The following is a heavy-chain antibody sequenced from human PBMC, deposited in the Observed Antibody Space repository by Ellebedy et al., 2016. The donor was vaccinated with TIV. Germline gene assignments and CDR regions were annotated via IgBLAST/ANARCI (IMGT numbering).Heavy chain of an antibody. V-gene: IGHV4-4*07. CDR3: ASNIVATTEDYFDC. CDR1: GGYVNNFY. CDR2: IYASGAT. D-gene: IGHD5-12*01. J-gene: IGHJ4*02. Sequence: MPGGSLRLSCTVSGGYVNNFYWSWIRQPAGKGLEWIGRIYASGATSYNPSLKSRVTISVDTSKNQFSLKLTSVTAADTAVYYCASNIVATTEDYFDCWGQGTLVTVSS.